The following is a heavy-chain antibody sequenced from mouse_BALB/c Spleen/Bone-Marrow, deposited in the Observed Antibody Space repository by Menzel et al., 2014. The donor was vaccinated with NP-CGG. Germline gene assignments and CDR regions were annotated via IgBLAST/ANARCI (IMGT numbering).Heavy chain of an antibody. V-gene: IGHV1S81*02. CDR3: TRPYTGHVGYAY. CDR1: GYTFTSYY. J-gene: IGHJ3*01. CDR2: INPSNGGT. Sequence: QVQLQQSGAELVKPGASVKLSCKASGYTFTSYYMYWVKQRPGQGLEWIGEINPSNGGTNFNEKFKSKATLTVDKSSSTAYMQLSSLSFEDSAIYYCTRPYTGHVGYAYWGQGTQVTVSA. D-gene: IGHD2-10*01.